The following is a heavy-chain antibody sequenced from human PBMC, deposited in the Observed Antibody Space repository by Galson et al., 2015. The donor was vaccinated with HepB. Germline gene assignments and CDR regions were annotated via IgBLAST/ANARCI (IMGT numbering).Heavy chain of an antibody. CDR1: GFTVSSNY. CDR2: IYSGGST. Sequence: SLRLSCAASGFTVSSNYMSWVRQAPGKGLEWVSVIYSGGSTYYADSVKGRFTISRDNSKNTLYLQMNSLRAEDTAVYYCARVFSSAYDSSGYYYVPLYYFDYWGQGTLVTVSS. D-gene: IGHD3-22*01. CDR3: ARVFSSAYDSSGYYYVPLYYFDY. J-gene: IGHJ4*02. V-gene: IGHV3-66*01.